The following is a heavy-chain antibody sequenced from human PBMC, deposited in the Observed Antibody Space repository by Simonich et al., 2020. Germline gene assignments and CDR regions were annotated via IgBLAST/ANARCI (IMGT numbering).Heavy chain of an antibody. CDR3: ARDTSYYGSGSYYFDY. J-gene: IGHJ4*02. Sequence: GGGLVKPGGSLRLSCAASGFTFSSYSMNWVRQDPGKGLEWVSSISSSSSYIYYADSVKGRFTISRDNAKNSLYLQMNSLRAEDTAVYYCARDTSYYGSGSYYFDYWGQGTLVTVSS. CDR2: ISSSSSYI. D-gene: IGHD3-10*01. V-gene: IGHV3-21*01. CDR1: GFTFSSYS.